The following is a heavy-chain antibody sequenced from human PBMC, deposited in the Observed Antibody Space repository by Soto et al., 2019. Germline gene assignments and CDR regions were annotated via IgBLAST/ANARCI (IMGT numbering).Heavy chain of an antibody. Sequence: GGSLRPSCAASGFTFSSYGMHWVRQAPGKGLAWVSAISGSGGSTYYADSVKGRFTISRDNSKNTLYLQMNSLRAEDTALYYCAKVPVGATGRFDYWGQGTLVTVSS. V-gene: IGHV3-23*01. CDR3: AKVPVGATGRFDY. CDR2: ISGSGGST. D-gene: IGHD1-26*01. CDR1: GFTFSSYG. J-gene: IGHJ4*02.